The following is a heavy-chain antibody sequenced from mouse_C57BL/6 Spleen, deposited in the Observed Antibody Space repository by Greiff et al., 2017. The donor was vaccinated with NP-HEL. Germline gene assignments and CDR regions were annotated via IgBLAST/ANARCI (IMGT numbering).Heavy chain of an antibody. V-gene: IGHV1-64*01. D-gene: IGHD2-1*01. J-gene: IGHJ3*01. CDR1: GYTFTSYW. CDR3: AGYGNRWFAY. Sequence: VQLQQPGAELVKPGASVKLSCKASGYTFTSYWMHWVKQRPGQGLEWIGMIHPTSGGTNYNEKFKSKATLTADKSSSTAYMQLSSLTSEDSAVYYCAGYGNRWFAYWGQGTLVTVSA. CDR2: IHPTSGGT.